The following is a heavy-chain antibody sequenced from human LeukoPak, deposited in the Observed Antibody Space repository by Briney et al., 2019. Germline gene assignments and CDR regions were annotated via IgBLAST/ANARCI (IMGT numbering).Heavy chain of an antibody. Sequence: ASVKVSCKASGYTFTSNYIHWVRQAPGQGLEWMGMIYLRDGSTSYAQKFQGRVTVTRDTSTSTVHMELSGLRSEDTAVYYCARYQEGFDYWGQGTLVTVSS. CDR3: ARYQEGFDY. J-gene: IGHJ4*02. V-gene: IGHV1-46*01. CDR1: GYTFTSNY. CDR2: IYLRDGST.